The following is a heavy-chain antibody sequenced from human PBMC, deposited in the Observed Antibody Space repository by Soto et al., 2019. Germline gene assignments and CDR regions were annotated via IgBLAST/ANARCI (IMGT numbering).Heavy chain of an antibody. Sequence: PGGSLRLSCAASGFTFSNAWMNWVRQAPGKGLEWVGRIKSKTDGGTTDYAAPVKGRFTISRDDSKNTLYLQMNSLKTEDTAVNYCTTGGIIVVVIDAFDIWGQGTLVTVSS. CDR3: TTGGIIVVVIDAFDI. CDR2: IKSKTDGGTT. V-gene: IGHV3-15*07. J-gene: IGHJ3*02. D-gene: IGHD3-22*01. CDR1: GFTFSNAW.